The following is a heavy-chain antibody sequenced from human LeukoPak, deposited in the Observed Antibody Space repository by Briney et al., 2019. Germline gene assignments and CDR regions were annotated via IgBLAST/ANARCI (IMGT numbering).Heavy chain of an antibody. CDR2: IRSKANSYVT. Sequence: GGSLKLTCATSGFTFSGSTIHWVRQAPGKGLEWIGHIRSKANSYVTIYGASVKGRFTISRDDSKNTAYLHMNSLKTEDTAVYYCVGDGHSNTGMNYWGQGTLVTVSS. CDR1: GFTFSGST. J-gene: IGHJ4*02. D-gene: IGHD2/OR15-2a*01. CDR3: VGDGHSNTGMNY. V-gene: IGHV3-73*01.